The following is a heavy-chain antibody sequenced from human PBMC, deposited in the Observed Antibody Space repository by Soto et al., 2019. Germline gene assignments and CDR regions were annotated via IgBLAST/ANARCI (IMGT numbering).Heavy chain of an antibody. CDR2: ISAKNDNA. J-gene: IGHJ4*02. CDR1: GYRFNTYG. Sequence: QVQLVQSGAEVKKPGASVKVSCKASGYRFNTYGISWVRQAPGQGLEWMGWISAKNDNAKYAQNFQGRVTMTTDTSTNTGYMELRSLRSDDTAVYYCAREYCSGGSCYGTDYWGQGTLVTVS. V-gene: IGHV1-18*01. CDR3: AREYCSGGSCYGTDY. D-gene: IGHD2-15*01.